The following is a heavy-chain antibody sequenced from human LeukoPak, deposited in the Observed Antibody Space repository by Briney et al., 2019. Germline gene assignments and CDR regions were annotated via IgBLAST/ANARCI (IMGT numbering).Heavy chain of an antibody. CDR1: GGSISSYY. Sequence: KTSETLSLTCTVSGGSISSYYWSWIRQPPGKGLEWIGYIYYSGSTNYNPSLKSRVTISVDTSKNQFSLKLSSVTAADTAVYYCARSDYGDYVPLDYWGQGTLVTVSS. J-gene: IGHJ4*02. CDR2: IYYSGST. D-gene: IGHD4-17*01. V-gene: IGHV4-59*01. CDR3: ARSDYGDYVPLDY.